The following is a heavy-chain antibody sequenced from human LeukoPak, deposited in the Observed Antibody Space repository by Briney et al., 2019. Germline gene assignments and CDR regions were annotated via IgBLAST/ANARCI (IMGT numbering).Heavy chain of an antibody. CDR2: INHSGST. J-gene: IGHJ4*02. CDR1: GGSFSGHY. Sequence: SETLSLTCAVYGGSFSGHYWSWIRQPPGKGLEWIGEINHSGSTNYNPSLKSRVTISVDTSKNQFSLKLSSVTAADTAVYYCVRDRELYYWGQGILVTVSS. D-gene: IGHD1-26*01. CDR3: VRDRELYY. V-gene: IGHV4-34*01.